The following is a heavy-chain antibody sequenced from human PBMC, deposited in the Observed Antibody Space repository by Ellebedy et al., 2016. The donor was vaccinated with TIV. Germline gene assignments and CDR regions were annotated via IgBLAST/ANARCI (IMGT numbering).Heavy chain of an antibody. D-gene: IGHD3-22*01. CDR3: ARENPRPYDSSAPSNAQSDY. Sequence: ASVKVSCXASGYTFTSYYMHWVRQAPGQGLEWMGIINPSGGSTSYAQKFQGRVTMTRDTSTSTVYMELSSLRSEDTAVYYCARENPRPYDSSAPSNAQSDYWGQGTLVTVSS. CDR1: GYTFTSYY. CDR2: INPSGGST. V-gene: IGHV1-46*01. J-gene: IGHJ4*02.